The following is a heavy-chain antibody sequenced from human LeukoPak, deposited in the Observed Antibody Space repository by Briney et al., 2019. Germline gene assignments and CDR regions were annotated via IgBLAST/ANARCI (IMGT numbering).Heavy chain of an antibody. CDR2: ISANNGYT. CDR1: GYTFTSYG. D-gene: IGHD3-10*01. Sequence: GASVKVSCKASGYTFTSYGISWVRQAPGQGLEWMGWISANNGYTNYAQNLQGRVTMTTDTSTTTAYMELTSLTSDDTAVYYCARDEHYYGSGTYYRRASTFDIWGQGTMVTVSS. V-gene: IGHV1-18*04. CDR3: ARDEHYYGSGTYYRRASTFDI. J-gene: IGHJ3*02.